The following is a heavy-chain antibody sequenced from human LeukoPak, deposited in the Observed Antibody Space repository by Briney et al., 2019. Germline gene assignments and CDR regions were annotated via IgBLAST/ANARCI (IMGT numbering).Heavy chain of an antibody. V-gene: IGHV3-9*01. Sequence: GGSLRLSCAASGFTLDDYAMHWVRQAPGKGLEWLSGISWNSGSIGYADSVKGRFTISRDNAKNSLYLQMNSLRAEDTALYYCAKDRNNASYSSYYGMDVWGQGTTVTVSS. CDR1: GFTLDDYA. D-gene: IGHD1-26*01. J-gene: IGHJ6*02. CDR2: ISWNSGSI. CDR3: AKDRNNASYSSYYGMDV.